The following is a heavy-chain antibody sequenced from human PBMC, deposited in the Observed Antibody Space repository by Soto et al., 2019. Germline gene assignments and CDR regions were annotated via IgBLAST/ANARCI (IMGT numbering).Heavy chain of an antibody. V-gene: IGHV3-9*01. Sequence: EVQLVESGGGLVQPGRSMRLSCAASGFTFVNYAMHWVRQAPGKGLEWVSGISWNSNTIAYADSVKGRFTISRDNAKNSLYLQMNSLRAEDTAFYYCAKDTGPNWGQGTLVTVSS. CDR2: ISWNSNTI. CDR3: AKDTGPN. CDR1: GFTFVNYA. J-gene: IGHJ4*02.